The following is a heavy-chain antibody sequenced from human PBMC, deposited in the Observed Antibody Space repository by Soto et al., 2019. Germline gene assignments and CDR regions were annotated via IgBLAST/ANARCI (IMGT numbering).Heavy chain of an antibody. J-gene: IGHJ4*02. CDR1: GFSLNTYGVG. V-gene: IGHV2-5*02. D-gene: IGHD3-10*01. CDR3: ARALGSWGAYYFDY. CDR2: IYWDDDK. Sequence: QITLKESGPTLVKPTQTLTLTCTVSGFSLNTYGVGVXXXXXPPGKALEWLALIYWDDDKRYSPSLKSRLTXXXXXXXXXXXXXXXXXXXXDTVTYYCARALGSWGAYYFDYWGQGTLVTVSS.